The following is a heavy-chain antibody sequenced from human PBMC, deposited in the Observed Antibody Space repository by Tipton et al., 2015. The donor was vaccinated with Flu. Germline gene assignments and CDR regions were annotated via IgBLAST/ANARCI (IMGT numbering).Heavy chain of an antibody. CDR3: ARHVGPKDLWGGESYFDY. CDR1: GNSFNSYW. D-gene: IGHD3-16*01. CDR2: IYPSDSDV. J-gene: IGHJ4*02. V-gene: IGHV5-51*01. Sequence: QLVQSGAEVRKPGESLKISCRGSGNSFNSYWIAWVRQMPGKGLEWMGLIYPSDSDVRYSPSFQGQVTFSADKSISTAYLQWSSLKASDTAMYYCARHVGPKDLWGGESYFDYWGQGTLVAVSS.